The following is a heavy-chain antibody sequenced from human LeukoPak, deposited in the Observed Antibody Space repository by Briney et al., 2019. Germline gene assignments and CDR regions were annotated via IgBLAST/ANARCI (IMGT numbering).Heavy chain of an antibody. J-gene: IGHJ3*02. V-gene: IGHV1-2*02. D-gene: IGHD3-22*01. CDR3: ARHYHDSSGYQDGFDI. Sequence: ASVKVSCKASGYTFTGYFMHWVRQAPGQGLEWMGWINPNSGGTNYAQKFQGRVTMTRDTSISTAYMEVSRLRSDDTAVYYCARHYHDSSGYQDGFDIWGQGTMVTVSS. CDR2: INPNSGGT. CDR1: GYTFTGYF.